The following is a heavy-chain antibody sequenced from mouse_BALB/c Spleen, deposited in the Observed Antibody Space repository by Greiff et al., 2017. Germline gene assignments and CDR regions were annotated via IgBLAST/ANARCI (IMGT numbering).Heavy chain of an antibody. CDR1: GFSLTSYG. J-gene: IGHJ4*01. D-gene: IGHD2-4*01. CDR3: ARGDYERAMDY. Sequence: VMLVESGPGLVAPSQSLSITCTVSGFSLTSYGVHWVRQPPGKGLEWLGVIWAGGSTNYNSALMSRLSISKDNSKSQVFLKMNSLQTDDTAMYYCARGDYERAMDYWGQGTSVTVSS. V-gene: IGHV2-9*02. CDR2: IWAGGST.